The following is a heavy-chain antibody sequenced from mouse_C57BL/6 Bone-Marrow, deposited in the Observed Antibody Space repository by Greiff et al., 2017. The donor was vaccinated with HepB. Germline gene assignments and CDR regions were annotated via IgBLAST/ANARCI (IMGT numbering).Heavy chain of an antibody. Sequence: EVKLMESGPELVKPGASVKISCKASGYSFTDYNMNWVKQSNGKSLEWIGVINPNYGTTNYNQKFKGKATLTVDQSSSTAYMQLNSLTSEDSAVYYCARDDYDWGDEIDDWGQGTTLTVSS. J-gene: IGHJ2*01. V-gene: IGHV1-39*01. CDR2: INPNYGTT. D-gene: IGHD2-4*01. CDR3: ARDDYDWGDEIDD. CDR1: GYSFTDYN.